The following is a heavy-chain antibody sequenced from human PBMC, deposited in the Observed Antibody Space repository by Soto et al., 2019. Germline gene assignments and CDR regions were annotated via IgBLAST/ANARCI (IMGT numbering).Heavy chain of an antibody. D-gene: IGHD6-19*01. J-gene: IGHJ4*02. CDR1: GYTFTSHY. Sequence: QVQLVQSGAEVKKPGASVMVSCRASGYTFTSHYMHWVRQAPGQGLEWMGMIDTSGGATTYAQKFQGRVTITRDTSTTTVYMELSSLRTEDTAVYSCSRGLWQWLFDYWGQGTLVTVSS. CDR2: IDTSGGAT. V-gene: IGHV1-46*03. CDR3: SRGLWQWLFDY.